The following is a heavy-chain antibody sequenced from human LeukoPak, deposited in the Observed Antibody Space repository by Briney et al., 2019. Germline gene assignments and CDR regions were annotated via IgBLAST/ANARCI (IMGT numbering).Heavy chain of an antibody. CDR1: AFTFSSYG. D-gene: IGHD3-16*02. J-gene: IGHJ4*02. CDR2: ISGGGSNT. Sequence: PGGSLRLSCVASAFTFSSYGIHWVRQAPGKGLEWVSGISGGGSNTYYADSVKGRFTISRDNSKNTLYLQMNSLRAEDTAVYYCAKGQPYYDYLWGSFRADYWGQGTLVTVSS. V-gene: IGHV3-23*01. CDR3: AKGQPYYDYLWGSFRADY.